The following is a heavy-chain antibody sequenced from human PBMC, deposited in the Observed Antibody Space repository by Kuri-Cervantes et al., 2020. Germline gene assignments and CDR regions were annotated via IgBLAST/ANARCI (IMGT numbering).Heavy chain of an antibody. CDR3: ARHNWNYPSLYYYYGMDV. D-gene: IGHD1-7*01. CDR2: ISSSGSTV. CDR1: GLIFREYY. Sequence: LSLTCAASGLIFREYYMSWIRQAPGKGPEWLSYISSSGSTVYYADSVKGRFTVSRDNAKKSLFLQMNSLKAEDTAVYYCARHNWNYPSLYYYYGMDVWSQGSTVTVSS. V-gene: IGHV3-11*01. J-gene: IGHJ6*02.